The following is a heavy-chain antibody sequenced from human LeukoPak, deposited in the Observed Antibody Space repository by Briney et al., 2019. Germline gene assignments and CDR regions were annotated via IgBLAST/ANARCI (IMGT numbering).Heavy chain of an antibody. D-gene: IGHD6-19*01. V-gene: IGHV1-2*02. CDR3: SQSRYSSGWYPYYYGMDV. J-gene: IGHJ6*02. CDR2: INPNSGGT. Sequence: ASVKVSCKASGYTFTGYYMHWVRQAPGQGPEWMGWINPNSGGTNYAQKFQGRVTMTRDTSISTAYMELSRLRSDDTAVYYCSQSRYSSGWYPYYYGMDVWGQGTTVTVSS. CDR1: GYTFTGYY.